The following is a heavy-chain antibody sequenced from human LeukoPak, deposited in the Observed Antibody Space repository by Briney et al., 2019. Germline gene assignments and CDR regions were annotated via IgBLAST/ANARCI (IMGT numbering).Heavy chain of an antibody. D-gene: IGHD2-2*01. V-gene: IGHV4-4*07. Sequence: SETLSLTCTVSGGSISGYYWSWIRQPAGKGLEWIGRIYTSGSTNYNPSLKSRVTMSVDTSKNQFSLELSSVTAADTAVYYCARALPNSYCSSTSCPPDWFDPWGQGTLVTVSS. J-gene: IGHJ5*02. CDR3: ARALPNSYCSSTSCPPDWFDP. CDR2: IYTSGST. CDR1: GGSISGYY.